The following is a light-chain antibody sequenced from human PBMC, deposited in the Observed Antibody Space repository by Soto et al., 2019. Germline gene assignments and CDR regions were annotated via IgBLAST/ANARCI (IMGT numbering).Light chain of an antibody. J-gene: IGLJ1*01. CDR2: RNN. V-gene: IGLV1-47*01. Sequence: QSVLTQPPSASGTPGQRVTISCSGSSSNIGSNYVYWYQQLPGTAPKLLIYRNNQRPSGVPDRVSGSKSGTSASLAISGLRSEDEADYYCAAWDDSLSALFGTGTKVTVL. CDR3: AAWDDSLSAL. CDR1: SSNIGSNY.